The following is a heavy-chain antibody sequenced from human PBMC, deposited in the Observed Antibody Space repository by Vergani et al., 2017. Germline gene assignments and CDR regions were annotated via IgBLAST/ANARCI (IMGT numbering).Heavy chain of an antibody. CDR3: ARVPVHYDLWSGYGYYFDY. V-gene: IGHV4-30-2*01. CDR1: GGSISSGGYS. CDR2: IYHSGST. D-gene: IGHD3-3*01. J-gene: IGHJ4*02. Sequence: QLQLQESGSGLVKPSQTLSLTCAVSGGSISSGGYSWSWIRQPPGKGLEWIGYIYHSGSTYYNPSLKSRVTISVDRSKNQFSLKLSSVTAADTAVYYCARVPVHYDLWSGYGYYFDYWGQGTLVTVSS.